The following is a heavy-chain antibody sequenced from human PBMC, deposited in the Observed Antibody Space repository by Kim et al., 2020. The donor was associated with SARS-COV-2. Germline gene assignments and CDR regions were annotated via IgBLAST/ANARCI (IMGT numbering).Heavy chain of an antibody. D-gene: IGHD5-18*01. J-gene: IGHJ6*02. V-gene: IGHV5-51*01. CDR3: ARVGAMVPNYYYYYGMDV. CDR2: IYPGDSDT. CDR1: GYSFTSYW. Sequence: GESLKISCKGSGYSFTSYWIGWVRQMPGKGLEWMGIIYPGDSDTRYSPSFQGQVTISADKSISTAYLQWSSLKASDTAMYYCARVGAMVPNYYYYYGMDVWGQGTTVTVSS.